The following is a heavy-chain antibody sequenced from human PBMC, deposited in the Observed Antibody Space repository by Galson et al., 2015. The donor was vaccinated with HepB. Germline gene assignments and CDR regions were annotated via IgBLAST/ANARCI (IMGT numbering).Heavy chain of an antibody. CDR3: ARGSRGVAGMFDY. Sequence: SVKVSCKASGGTFSSYTISWVRQAPGQGLEWMGRIIPILGIANYAQKFQGRVTITADKSTSTAYMELSSLRSEDTAVYYCARGSRGVAGMFDYWGQGTLVTVSS. CDR2: IIPILGIA. D-gene: IGHD6-19*01. V-gene: IGHV1-69*02. J-gene: IGHJ4*02. CDR1: GGTFSSYT.